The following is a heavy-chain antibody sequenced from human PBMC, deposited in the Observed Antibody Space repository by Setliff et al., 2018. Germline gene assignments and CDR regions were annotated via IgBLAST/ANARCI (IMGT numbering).Heavy chain of an antibody. Sequence: SETLSLTCTVSGGSTSSGSFYWSWIRQPAGKGLEWIGHIYTSGSTNYNPSLKTRVTISVDTSRNQFSLELRSVTVADTATYYCVRPGGTTVVARHFDYWGSGILVTVSS. CDR1: GGSTSSGSFY. CDR2: IYTSGST. V-gene: IGHV4-61*09. CDR3: VRPGGTTVVARHFDY. J-gene: IGHJ4*01. D-gene: IGHD2-15*01.